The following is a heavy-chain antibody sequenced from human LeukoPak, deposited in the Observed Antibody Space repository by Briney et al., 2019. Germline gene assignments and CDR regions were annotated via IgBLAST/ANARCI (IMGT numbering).Heavy chain of an antibody. V-gene: IGHV1-3*01. Sequence: ASVKVSRKASGYTFTSYAMHWVRQAPGQRLEWMGWLNAGNGNTKYSQKFQGRVTITRDTSASTAYMELSSLRSEDTAVYYCARGSPPYSSGSVGFDPWGQGTLVTVSS. CDR1: GYTFTSYA. CDR2: LNAGNGNT. D-gene: IGHD6-19*01. CDR3: ARGSPPYSSGSVGFDP. J-gene: IGHJ5*02.